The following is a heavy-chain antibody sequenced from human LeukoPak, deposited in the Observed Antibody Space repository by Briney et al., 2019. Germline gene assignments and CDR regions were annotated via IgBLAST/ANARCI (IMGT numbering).Heavy chain of an antibody. CDR2: ISGSGGST. J-gene: IGHJ4*02. Sequence: PGGSLRLSCAASGFTFSSYAMSWVRQAPGKGLEWVSAISGSGGSTYYADSVKGRFTISRDNSKNTLYLQMSSLRAEDTAVYYCAKSGQWLVPQGLDYWGQGTLVTVSS. CDR1: GFTFSSYA. CDR3: AKSGQWLVPQGLDY. D-gene: IGHD6-19*01. V-gene: IGHV3-23*01.